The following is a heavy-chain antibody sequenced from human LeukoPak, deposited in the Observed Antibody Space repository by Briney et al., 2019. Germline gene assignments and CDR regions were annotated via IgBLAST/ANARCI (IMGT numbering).Heavy chain of an antibody. Sequence: SETLSLTCTVSGGSISSYYWSWIRQPPGKGLEWIGHIYYSGSTNYNPSLKSRVTISVDTSKNQFSLKLSSVTAADTAVYYCARVPLGYCSSTSCPYYYYGMDVWGKGTTVTVSS. V-gene: IGHV4-59*01. CDR2: IYYSGST. J-gene: IGHJ6*04. CDR1: GGSISSYY. D-gene: IGHD2-2*01. CDR3: ARVPLGYCSSTSCPYYYYGMDV.